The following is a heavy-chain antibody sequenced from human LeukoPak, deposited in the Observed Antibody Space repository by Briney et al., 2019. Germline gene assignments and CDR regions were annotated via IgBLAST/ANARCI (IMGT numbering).Heavy chain of an antibody. CDR1: GYTFTSYG. Sequence: ASVKVSCKASGYTFTSYGISWVRQAPGQGLEWMGWISAYNGNTNYAQKLQGRVTMTTDTSTSTAYMELRSLRSDDTAVYYCARDQEIPARPNNWFDPWGQGTVVTVSS. V-gene: IGHV1-18*01. CDR2: ISAYNGNT. D-gene: IGHD6-6*01. CDR3: ARDQEIPARPNNWFDP. J-gene: IGHJ5*02.